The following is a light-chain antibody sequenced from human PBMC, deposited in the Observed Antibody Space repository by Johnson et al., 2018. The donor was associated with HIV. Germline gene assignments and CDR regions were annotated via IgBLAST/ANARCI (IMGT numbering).Light chain of an antibody. CDR2: DNN. CDR3: GTWDSSLSALA. V-gene: IGLV1-51*01. Sequence: QLVLTQPPSVSAAPGQKVTISCSGSSSNIGNNYVSWYQQLPGTAPKLLIYDNNKRPSGIPDRFSGSKSGTSATLGITGLQTGDEADYYCGTWDSSLSALAFGTGTKVTVL. J-gene: IGLJ1*01. CDR1: SSNIGNNY.